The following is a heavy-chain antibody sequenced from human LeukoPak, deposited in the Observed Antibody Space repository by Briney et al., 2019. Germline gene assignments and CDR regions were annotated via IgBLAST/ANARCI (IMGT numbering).Heavy chain of an antibody. Sequence: GASVKVSCKASGYTFTSYGISWVRQAPGQGLEWMGWISAYNSNTNYAQKLQGRVTMTTDTSTSTAYMELRSLRSDDTAVYYCTRDLGQWLLQGIFFDYWGQGTLVTVSS. CDR2: ISAYNSNT. D-gene: IGHD5-12*01. CDR1: GYTFTSYG. J-gene: IGHJ4*02. CDR3: TRDLGQWLLQGIFFDY. V-gene: IGHV1-18*01.